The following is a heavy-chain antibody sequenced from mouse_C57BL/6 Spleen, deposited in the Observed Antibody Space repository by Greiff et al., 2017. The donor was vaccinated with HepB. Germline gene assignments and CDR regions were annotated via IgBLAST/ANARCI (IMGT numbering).Heavy chain of an antibody. CDR3: ARGGDWDWYFDV. CDR1: GYTFTSYW. D-gene: IGHD4-1*01. V-gene: IGHV1-52*01. J-gene: IGHJ1*03. CDR2: IDPSDSET. Sequence: QVQLKQPGAELVRPGSSVKLSCKASGYTFTSYWMHWVKQRPIQGLEWIGNIDPSDSETHYNQKFKDKATLTVDKSSSTAYMQLSSLTSEDSAVYYCARGGDWDWYFDVWGTGTTVTVSS.